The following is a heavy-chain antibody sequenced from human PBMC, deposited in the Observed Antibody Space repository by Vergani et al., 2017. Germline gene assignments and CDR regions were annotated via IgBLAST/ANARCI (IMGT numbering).Heavy chain of an antibody. Sequence: QVQLPESGPGLVKPSETLSLTCTVSGGSISSYYWSWIRQPPGKGLEWIGYIYYSGSTNYNPSLKSRVTIPVDTSKNQFSLTLSSVAAADTAVYSCARDRWELGMDVWGQGTTVTVSS. V-gene: IGHV4-59*01. D-gene: IGHD1-26*01. CDR2: IYYSGST. CDR1: GGSISSYY. CDR3: ARDRWELGMDV. J-gene: IGHJ6*02.